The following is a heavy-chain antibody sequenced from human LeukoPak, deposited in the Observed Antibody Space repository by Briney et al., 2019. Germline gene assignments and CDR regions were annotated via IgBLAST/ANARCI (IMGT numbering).Heavy chain of an antibody. J-gene: IGHJ3*02. CDR1: GYSFPRYW. CDR2: IDPIDSYT. D-gene: IGHD2-21*02. V-gene: IGHV5-10-1*01. Sequence: GESLKISCKGSGYSFPRYWINWVRQMPGKGLEWMGRIDPIDSYTNYSPSFQGHVTISVDKSVSTAYLQWSSLRASDTAIYYCARLPSAYCNGDCYFYAIDMWGQGTMVTVSS. CDR3: ARLPSAYCNGDCYFYAIDM.